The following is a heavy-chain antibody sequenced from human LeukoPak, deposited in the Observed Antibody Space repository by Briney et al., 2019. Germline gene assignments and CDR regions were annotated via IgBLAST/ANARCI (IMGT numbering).Heavy chain of an antibody. V-gene: IGHV4-34*01. Sequence: SETLSLTCAVYGGSFSGYYWSWIRQPPGKGLEWIGGINHSGSTNYNPSLKSRVTISVDTSKNQFSLKLSSVTAADTAVYYCARVAWYYYDSSGYPAFDIWGQGTMVTVSS. CDR3: ARVAWYYYDSSGYPAFDI. CDR2: INHSGST. CDR1: GGSFSGYY. D-gene: IGHD3-22*01. J-gene: IGHJ3*02.